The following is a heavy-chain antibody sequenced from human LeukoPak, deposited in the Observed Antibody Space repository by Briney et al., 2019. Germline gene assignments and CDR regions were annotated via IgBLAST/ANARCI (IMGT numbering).Heavy chain of an antibody. CDR3: VRPDDNSFDF. J-gene: IGHJ3*01. V-gene: IGHV4-39*01. CDR2: IYYSGNT. D-gene: IGHD3-9*01. CDR1: GGSISSSSYY. Sequence: SETLSLTCTVSGGSISSSSYYWGWIRQPPGTGLEWIGSIYYSGNTYYNPSLKSRVTVSVDKSKNQFSLKLSSVTAADTAVYYCVRPDDNSFDFWGQGTMVTVSS.